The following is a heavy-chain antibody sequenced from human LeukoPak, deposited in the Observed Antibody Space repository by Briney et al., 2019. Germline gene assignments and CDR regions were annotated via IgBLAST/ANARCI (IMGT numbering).Heavy chain of an antibody. CDR3: AKDRGGVDY. V-gene: IGHV3-43*01. Sequence: GGSLTLSCAASGYIFDDYSMHWVRQGPGKGLEWVSVISWDGGSTSYADSVKGRFTISRDNSKNSLYLQMNSLRSEDSALYYCAKDRGGVDYWGQGTLVTVSS. CDR1: GYIFDDYS. J-gene: IGHJ4*02. CDR2: ISWDGGST. D-gene: IGHD3-16*01.